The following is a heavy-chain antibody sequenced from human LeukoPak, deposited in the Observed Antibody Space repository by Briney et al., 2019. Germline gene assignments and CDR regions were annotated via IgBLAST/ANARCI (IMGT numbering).Heavy chain of an antibody. V-gene: IGHV4-30-2*01. J-gene: IGHJ5*02. D-gene: IGHD2-2*01. CDR2: IYHSGST. CDR3: ARGGYCSSTSCSSNWFDP. Sequence: SETLSLTCAVSGGSISSGGYSWGWIRQPPGKGLEWIGYIYHSGSTYYNPSLKSRVTISVDRSKNQFSLKLSSVTAADTAVYYGARGGYCSSTSCSSNWFDPWGQGTLVTVSS. CDR1: GGSISSGGYS.